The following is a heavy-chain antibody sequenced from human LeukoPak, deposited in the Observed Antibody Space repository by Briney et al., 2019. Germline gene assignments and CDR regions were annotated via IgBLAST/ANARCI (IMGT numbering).Heavy chain of an antibody. J-gene: IGHJ4*02. Sequence: SETLSLTCTVSGGSISSYYWSWIRQPPGKGLEWIGYIYYSGSTNYKPSLKSRVTISVDTSKNQFSLKLSSVTAADTAVYYCARSYYEFDYWGQGTLVTVSS. CDR2: IYYSGST. CDR1: GGSISSYY. D-gene: IGHD1-26*01. CDR3: ARSYYEFDY. V-gene: IGHV4-59*08.